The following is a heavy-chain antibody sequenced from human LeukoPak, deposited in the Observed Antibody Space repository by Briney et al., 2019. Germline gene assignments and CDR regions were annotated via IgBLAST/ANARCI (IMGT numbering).Heavy chain of an antibody. D-gene: IGHD2-2*02. V-gene: IGHV4-59*01. J-gene: IGHJ3*02. CDR1: GASISNYY. CDR2: ISYSGSA. Sequence: PSETLSLTCTVSGASISNYYWNWIRQPPGKGLEWIGYISYSGSANYNPSLKSRVTISVDTSKNHFSLQLSSVTAADTAVYYCARVLVGYCSGTSCYTSAFDIWGQGTMVTVSS. CDR3: ARVLVGYCSGTSCYTSAFDI.